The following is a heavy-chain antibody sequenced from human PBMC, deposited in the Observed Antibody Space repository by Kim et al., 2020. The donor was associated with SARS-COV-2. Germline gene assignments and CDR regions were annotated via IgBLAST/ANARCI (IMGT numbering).Heavy chain of an antibody. J-gene: IGHJ4*02. D-gene: IGHD6-19*01. CDR1: GGTFSSYA. Sequence: SVKVSCKASGGTFSSYAISWVRQAPGQGLEWMGGIIPIFGTANYAQKFQGRVTITADESTSTAYMELSSLRSEDTAVYYCARRHRRGYSSGWTLDYWGQGTLVTVSS. CDR2: IIPIFGTA. V-gene: IGHV1-69*13. CDR3: ARRHRRGYSSGWTLDY.